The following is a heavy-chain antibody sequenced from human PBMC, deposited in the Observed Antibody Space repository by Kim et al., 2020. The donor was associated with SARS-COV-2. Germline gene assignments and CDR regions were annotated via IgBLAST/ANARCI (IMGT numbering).Heavy chain of an antibody. D-gene: IGHD3-10*01. CDR1: GFTFSSYA. J-gene: IGHJ4*02. V-gene: IGHV3-23*01. CDR3: VVITMVRGSIAFDY. CDR2: ISGSGGST. Sequence: GGSLRLSCAASGFTFSSYAMSWVRQAPGKGLEWVSAISGSGGSTYYADSVKGRFTISRDNSKNTLYLQMNSLRAEDTAVCYCVVITMVRGSIAFDYWGQGTRVTVSP.